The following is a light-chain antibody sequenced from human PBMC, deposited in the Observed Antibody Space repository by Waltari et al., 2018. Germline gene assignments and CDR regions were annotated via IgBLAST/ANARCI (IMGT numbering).Light chain of an antibody. Sequence: QLVLTQSPSVSASLGASVKLTCTLSSGHSSNVIAWLQQQPEKGPRYLMKVNSDGSHSKGDKIPDRFSGSSSAAGHFLSISSRQAEDEAGYYCQTGGHGTWVFGGGTKLTVL. J-gene: IGLJ3*02. CDR1: SGHSSNV. CDR2: VNSDGSH. CDR3: QTGGHGTWV. V-gene: IGLV4-69*01.